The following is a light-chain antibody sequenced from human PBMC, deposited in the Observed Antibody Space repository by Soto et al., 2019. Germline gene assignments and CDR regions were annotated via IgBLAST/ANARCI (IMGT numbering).Light chain of an antibody. V-gene: IGKV3-11*01. CDR3: QQRSNWPPWT. CDR2: DAS. Sequence: EIVMTQSPATLSVSPGERATLSCRASQSGSSNLACYQQKPGQAPRLLIYDASNRATGIPARFSGSGSGTDFTLTISSLEPEDFAVYYCQQRSNWPPWTFGQGTKVDIK. CDR1: QSGSSN. J-gene: IGKJ1*01.